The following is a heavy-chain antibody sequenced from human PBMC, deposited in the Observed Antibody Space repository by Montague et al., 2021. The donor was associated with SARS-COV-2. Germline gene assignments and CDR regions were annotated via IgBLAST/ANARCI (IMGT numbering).Heavy chain of an antibody. CDR3: ARGTKGVFTYDYDSSGYASDY. J-gene: IGHJ4*02. D-gene: IGHD3-22*01. CDR1: GGSFSGYY. Sequence: SETLSLTCAVYGGSFSGYYWSWIRQPPGKGLEWIGEINHSGSTKYNPSLESRVTISVDTSKNQFSLKLSSVTAADTAVYYCARGTKGVFTYDYDSSGYASDYWSQGTLVTVSS. CDR2: INHSGST. V-gene: IGHV4-34*01.